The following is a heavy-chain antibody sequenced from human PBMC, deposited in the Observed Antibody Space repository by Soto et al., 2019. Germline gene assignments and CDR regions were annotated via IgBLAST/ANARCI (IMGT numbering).Heavy chain of an antibody. V-gene: IGHV1-18*01. CDR2: ISAYNGNT. CDR1: GYTFTSYG. J-gene: IGHJ4*02. Sequence: QVQLVQSGAEVKKPGASVKVSCKASGYTFTSYGISWVRQAPGQGLEWMGWISAYNGNTNYAQKLQGRVTMTTDTSTSTAYMELRSRRSDDTAVYYCARGPYDYVWGSYILPDYWGQGTLVTVSS. D-gene: IGHD3-16*01. CDR3: ARGPYDYVWGSYILPDY.